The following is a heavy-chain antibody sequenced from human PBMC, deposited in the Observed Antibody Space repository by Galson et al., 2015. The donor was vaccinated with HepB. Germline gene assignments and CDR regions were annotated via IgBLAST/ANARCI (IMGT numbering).Heavy chain of an antibody. J-gene: IGHJ5*02. Sequence: SVKVSCKASGYTFTSYAMHWVRQAPGQRLEWMGWINAGNGNTKYSQKFQGRVTITRDTSASTAYMELSSLRSEDTAVYYCARGQLPFDYYYYYMDPWGQGTLVTVSS. V-gene: IGHV1-3*01. CDR3: ARGQLPFDYYYYYMDP. CDR2: INAGNGNT. CDR1: GYTFTSYA. D-gene: IGHD1-26*01.